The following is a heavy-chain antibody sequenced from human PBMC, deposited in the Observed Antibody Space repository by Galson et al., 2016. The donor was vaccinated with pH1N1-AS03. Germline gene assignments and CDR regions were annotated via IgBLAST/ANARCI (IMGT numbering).Heavy chain of an antibody. CDR1: GFIFSTYE. CDR3: GSSPHYFDY. Sequence: SLRLSCAASGFIFSTYEMYWVRQAPGKGLEWVSYISSSGATTYYADSVKGRFTISRDNAKNSLYLQMNSLRAEGTAVYYCGSSPHYFDYWGQGTLVTVSS. CDR2: ISSSGATT. J-gene: IGHJ4*02. V-gene: IGHV3-48*03.